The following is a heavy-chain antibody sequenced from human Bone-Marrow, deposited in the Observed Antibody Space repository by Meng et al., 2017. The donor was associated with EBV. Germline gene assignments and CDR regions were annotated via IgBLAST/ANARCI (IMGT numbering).Heavy chain of an antibody. V-gene: IGHV4-34*01. J-gene: IGHJ4*02. Sequence: QVQLQQWGAGLLKPSEPLSLTSAVYGGSFSGYYWSWIRQPPGKGLEWIGEINHSGSTNYNPSLKSRVTISVDTSKNQFSLKLSSVTAADTAVYYCARGPDYYDSSGYYRGVDYWGQGTLVTVSS. CDR1: GGSFSGYY. CDR2: INHSGST. D-gene: IGHD3-22*01. CDR3: ARGPDYYDSSGYYRGVDY.